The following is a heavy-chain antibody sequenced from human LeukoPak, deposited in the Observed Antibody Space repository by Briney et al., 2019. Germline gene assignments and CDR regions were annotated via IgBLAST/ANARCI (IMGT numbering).Heavy chain of an antibody. J-gene: IGHJ3*02. CDR3: ARGSHLVWSGYYTIGHGSDAFDI. CDR2: IIPIFGTA. Sequence: SVKVSCKASGGTFSSYAISWVRQAPGQGLEWMGGIIPIFGTANYAQKFQGRVTITTDESTSTAYMELSSLRSEDTAVYYCARGSHLVWSGYYTIGHGSDAFDIWGQGTMVTVSS. D-gene: IGHD3-3*01. V-gene: IGHV1-69*05. CDR1: GGTFSSYA.